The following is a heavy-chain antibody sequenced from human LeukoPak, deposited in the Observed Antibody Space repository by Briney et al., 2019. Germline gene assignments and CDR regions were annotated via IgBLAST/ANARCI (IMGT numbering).Heavy chain of an antibody. Sequence: NPSETLSLTCAVYGGSFSGYYWSWIRQPPGKGLEWIGEINHSGSTNYNPSLKSRVTISVDTSKNQFSLKLSSVTAADTAVYYCARRYCSSASCYASQCYYYYYYMDVWGKGTTVTVSS. CDR3: ARRYCSSASCYASQCYYYYYYMDV. CDR2: INHSGST. CDR1: GGSFSGYY. J-gene: IGHJ6*03. D-gene: IGHD2-2*01. V-gene: IGHV4-34*01.